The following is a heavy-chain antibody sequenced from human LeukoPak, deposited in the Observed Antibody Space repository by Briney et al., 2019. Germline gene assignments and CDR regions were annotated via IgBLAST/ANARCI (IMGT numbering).Heavy chain of an antibody. Sequence: PGGSLRLSCAASGFTFSSYWMSWVRQAPGKGLEWVANINQDGSEKYYVDSVKGRFTLSRDNAKNSLCLQMNSRSAEDTVVEYCARDSGYSNSWYDFDYWGQGTLVTVSS. CDR3: ARDSGYSNSWYDFDY. CDR2: INQDGSEK. J-gene: IGHJ4*02. V-gene: IGHV3-7*03. CDR1: GFTFSSYW. D-gene: IGHD6-13*01.